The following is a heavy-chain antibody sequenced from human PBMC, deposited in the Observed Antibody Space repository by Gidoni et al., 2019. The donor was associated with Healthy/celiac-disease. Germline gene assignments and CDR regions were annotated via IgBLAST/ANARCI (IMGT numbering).Heavy chain of an antibody. D-gene: IGHD5-12*01. Sequence: EVQLVESGGGLVKPGGSLSFPFASSGFTFSSYSMNWVRQAPGKGLEWVSSISSRSSYIYYADSVKGRFTISRDNAKNSLYLQMNSLRAEDTAVYYCARMTDGYNTDFDYWGQGTLVTVSS. CDR3: ARMTDGYNTDFDY. J-gene: IGHJ4*02. CDR1: GFTFSSYS. CDR2: ISSRSSYI. V-gene: IGHV3-21*01.